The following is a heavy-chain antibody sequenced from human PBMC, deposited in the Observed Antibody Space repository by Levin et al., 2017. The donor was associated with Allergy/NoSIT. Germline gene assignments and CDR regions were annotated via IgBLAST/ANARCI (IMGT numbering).Heavy chain of an antibody. Sequence: ASVKVSCQTSGYTFTDYYIHWVRQAPGQGLEWMGWINPNSGGTVYAQKYQVRVTMTTDTSINTAYMELTRLNSDDTAVYYCARDPRFGESHDAFDIWGQGTMVIVSS. J-gene: IGHJ3*02. V-gene: IGHV1-2*02. CDR3: ARDPRFGESHDAFDI. CDR1: GYTFTDYY. D-gene: IGHD3-10*01. CDR2: INPNSGGT.